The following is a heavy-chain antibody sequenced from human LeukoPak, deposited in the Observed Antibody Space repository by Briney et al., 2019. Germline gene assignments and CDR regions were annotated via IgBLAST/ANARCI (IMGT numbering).Heavy chain of an antibody. D-gene: IGHD3-3*01. V-gene: IGHV1-18*01. CDR1: GYTFTSYG. Sequence: EASVKVSCKASGYTFTSYGISWVRQAPGQGLEWMGWISAYNGNTNYAQKLQGRVTMTTDTSTSTAYMELRSLRSDDTAVYYCARGRITYYDFWSGYYPTSSPPDVWGKGTTVTVSS. CDR3: ARGRITYYDFWSGYYPTSSPPDV. CDR2: ISAYNGNT. J-gene: IGHJ6*04.